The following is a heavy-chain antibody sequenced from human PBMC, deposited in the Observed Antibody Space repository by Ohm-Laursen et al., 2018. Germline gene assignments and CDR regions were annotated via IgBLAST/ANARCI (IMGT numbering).Heavy chain of an antibody. D-gene: IGHD5-18*01. V-gene: IGHV1-69*04. J-gene: IGHJ4*02. CDR3: ALQGYSYG. Sequence: VASVKVSCKASGGTFSSYAISWVRQAPGQGLVWMGRIIPILGIANYTQKFQGRVTITADKSTSTAYMELSSLRSEDTAVYYCALQGYSYGWGQGTLVTVSS. CDR1: GGTFSSYA. CDR2: IIPILGIA.